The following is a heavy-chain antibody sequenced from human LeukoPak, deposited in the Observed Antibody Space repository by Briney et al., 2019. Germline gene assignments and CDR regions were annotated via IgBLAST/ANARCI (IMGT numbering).Heavy chain of an antibody. CDR2: ILGGGGSA. D-gene: IGHD6-19*01. CDR1: GFTFNNAW. CDR3: SKGTSQAGLYCFDY. V-gene: IGHV3-23*01. Sequence: GGSLRLSCAASGFTFNNAWMSWVRQAPGKGLEWVSAILGGGGSAFYADSVKGRFTISRDNSKNTLYLEMDSLRADDTAVYYCSKGTSQAGLYCFDYWGQGTLVTVSS. J-gene: IGHJ4*02.